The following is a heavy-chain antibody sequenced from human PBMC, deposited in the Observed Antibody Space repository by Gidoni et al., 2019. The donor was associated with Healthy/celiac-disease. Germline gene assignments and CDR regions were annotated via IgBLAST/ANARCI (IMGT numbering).Heavy chain of an antibody. J-gene: IGHJ6*04. CDR2: IYYSWRT. CDR1: GGSLSSRSYY. CDR3: ARRQDEVGEIGMDV. D-gene: IGHD3-10*01. Sequence: QLQLQESGPGLVNPSETLSLTCTVSGGSLSSRSYYWGWIRQPPGKVLEWIGSIYYSWRTYYNPFLKSRVTLSVDTSKNQFSLKLGSVTAADTAVYYCARRQDEVGEIGMDVGGKGTTVTVSS. V-gene: IGHV4-39*01.